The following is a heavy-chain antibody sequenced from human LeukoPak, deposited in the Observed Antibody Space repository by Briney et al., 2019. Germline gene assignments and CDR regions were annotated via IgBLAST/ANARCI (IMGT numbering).Heavy chain of an antibody. CDR2: IITYNGKT. CDR3: ARTDIVVVVAATPGYFQH. D-gene: IGHD2-15*01. CDR1: GYTFTRYG. V-gene: IGHV1-18*01. Sequence: ASVKVSCKASGYTFTRYGITWVRQDPGQGLEWMGWIITYNGKTNYAQKLQGRVTITTDTSTSTAYMELRSLRSDDTAVYYCARTDIVVVVAATPGYFQHWGQGTLVTVSS. J-gene: IGHJ1*01.